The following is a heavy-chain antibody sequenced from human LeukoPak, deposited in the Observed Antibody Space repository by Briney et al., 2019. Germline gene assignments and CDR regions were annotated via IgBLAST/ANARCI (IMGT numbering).Heavy chain of an antibody. V-gene: IGHV4-4*07. CDR3: ARDYAWENTYYYDSSGYFAFDI. CDR1: GGSISSYY. J-gene: IGHJ3*02. CDR2: IYTSGST. D-gene: IGHD3-22*01. Sequence: PLETLSLTCTVSGGSISSYYWSWIRQPAGKGLEWIGRIYTSGSTNYNPSLKSRVTMSVDTSKNQFSLKLSSVTAADTAVYYCARDYAWENTYYYDSSGYFAFDIWGQGTMVTVSS.